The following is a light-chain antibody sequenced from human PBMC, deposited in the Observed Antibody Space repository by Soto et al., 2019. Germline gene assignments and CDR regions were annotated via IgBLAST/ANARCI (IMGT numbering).Light chain of an antibody. Sequence: EIVLTQSPATLSLSPGERATLSCRASQSVSKYLAWYQQKPGQAPRLLIYDATNRATGIPDRFSGSGSGTDFTRTISSLEPEDFAVYYCQQRGDWPLTFGGGTKVEIK. J-gene: IGKJ4*01. CDR1: QSVSKY. CDR3: QQRGDWPLT. CDR2: DAT. V-gene: IGKV3-11*01.